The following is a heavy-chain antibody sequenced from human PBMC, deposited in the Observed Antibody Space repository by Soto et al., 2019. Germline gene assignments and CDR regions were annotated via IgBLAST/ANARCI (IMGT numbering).Heavy chain of an antibody. D-gene: IGHD3-3*01. Sequence: KESGPTVVKPAETLTLTYTFSGFSLTTSGVGVGWIRQSPGKAPEWLALIYWDDDKRYSASLKSRLTITKDTSKNQVVLTMASVDPADTATYYCAHRILRTVFGLVTTTAIYFDFWGQGTPVVVSS. CDR3: AHRILRTVFGLVTTTAIYFDF. CDR2: IYWDDDK. V-gene: IGHV2-5*02. CDR1: GFSLTTSGVG. J-gene: IGHJ4*02.